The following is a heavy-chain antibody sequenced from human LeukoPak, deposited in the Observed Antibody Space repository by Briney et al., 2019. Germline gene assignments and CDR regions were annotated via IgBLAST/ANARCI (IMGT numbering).Heavy chain of an antibody. V-gene: IGHV3-49*04. CDR1: GFTFGDYA. J-gene: IGHJ4*02. Sequence: GGSLRLSCTASGFTFGDYAMNWVRQAPGKGREWVGFIRSKAYGGTTEYAASVKGRFTISRDDSKSIAYMQMNSVKTEDTAVYYCTRAVWIQLWVEFDYWGQGTLVTVSS. CDR3: TRAVWIQLWVEFDY. CDR2: IRSKAYGGTT. D-gene: IGHD5-18*01.